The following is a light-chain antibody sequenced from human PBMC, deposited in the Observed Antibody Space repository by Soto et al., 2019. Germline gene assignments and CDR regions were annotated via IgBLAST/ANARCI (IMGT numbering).Light chain of an antibody. CDR1: QSVSSSY. V-gene: IGKV3-20*01. CDR3: QKYGSSPIN. J-gene: IGKJ5*01. CDR2: GAS. Sequence: EIVLTHSPGTLSFSPLERATLSFSASQSVSSSYLAWYQQKPGQAPRLLIYGASSRATCIPDRFSGSGSGTDFTLTISRLEPEDFAVYYCQKYGSSPINFGQGTRLEIK.